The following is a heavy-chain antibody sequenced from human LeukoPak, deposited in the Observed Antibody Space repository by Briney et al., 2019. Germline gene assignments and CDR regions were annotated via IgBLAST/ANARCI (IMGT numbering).Heavy chain of an antibody. CDR2: ISAYDGYT. V-gene: IGHV1-18*01. J-gene: IGHJ4*02. Sequence: ASVKVSCKASGNIFTKYGFTWVRQAPGQGLEWMGWISAYDGYTNHAQKFQGRVTMTRNTSISTAYMELRSLRSDDTAVYYCARGSMWELSRYFDYSGQGTLVTVSS. CDR1: GNIFTKYG. D-gene: IGHD1-26*01. CDR3: ARGSMWELSRYFDY.